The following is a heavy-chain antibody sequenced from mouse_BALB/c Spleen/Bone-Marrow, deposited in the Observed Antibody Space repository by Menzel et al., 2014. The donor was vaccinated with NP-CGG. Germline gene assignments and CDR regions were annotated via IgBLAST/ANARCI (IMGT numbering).Heavy chain of an antibody. CDR2: ILPGSGSS. D-gene: IGHD2-3*01. J-gene: IGHJ4*01. CDR3: ARTADGYYYAMDY. CDR1: GYTFSNYW. Sequence: QVQLQQPGAELLKPGASVKISCKATGYTFSNYWIEWIKQRPGHGLEWIGEILPGSGSSNYNEKLKGKATFTADTSSNTADRHLSSLTSEDSAVYYCARTADGYYYAMDYWGQGTSVTVSS. V-gene: IGHV1-9*01.